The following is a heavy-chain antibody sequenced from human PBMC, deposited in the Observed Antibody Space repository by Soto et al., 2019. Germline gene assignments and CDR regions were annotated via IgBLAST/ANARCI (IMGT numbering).Heavy chain of an antibody. CDR2: FYWNGDQ. CDR1: GFSLTTSGVG. CDR3: THTLIYATTWYRCDC. V-gene: IGHV2-5*01. D-gene: IGHD6-13*01. J-gene: IGHJ4*02. Sequence: SGPTLVNPTPPLTLTCAFSGFSLTTSGVGVGWIRQPPGKALEWLALFYWNGDQRSSPSLKNRLTIAKDTSKNQVVLTMTNLAPVDTGTYYCTHTLIYATTWYRCDCWGQGTLFTVSS.